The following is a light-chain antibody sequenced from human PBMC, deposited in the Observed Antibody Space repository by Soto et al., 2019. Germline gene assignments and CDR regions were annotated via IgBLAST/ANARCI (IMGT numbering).Light chain of an antibody. Sequence: QSALTQPRSVSGSPGQSVTLSCTGTSSDVGGYNYVSWYQQHPGKAPKLMIYDVTKRPSGVPDRFSGSKSGNTASLSISGLQAEDEADYYCCAFAGTSTSFGTGTKVTVL. J-gene: IGLJ1*01. CDR1: SSDVGGYNY. CDR3: CAFAGTSTS. CDR2: DVT. V-gene: IGLV2-11*01.